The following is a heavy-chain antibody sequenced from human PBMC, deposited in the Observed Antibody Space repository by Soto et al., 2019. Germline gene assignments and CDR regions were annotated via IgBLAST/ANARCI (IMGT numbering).Heavy chain of an antibody. CDR3: ARDCPGRYCSSTICRNWFDH. CDR2: ISYDGSNK. CDR1: GFTFSSYA. D-gene: IGHD2-2*01. Sequence: LRLSCAASGFTFSSYAMHWVRQAPGKGLEWVAGISYDGSNKYYADSVKGRFTISRDNSKNTLYRQMNSLRPEDRAGYYCARDCPGRYCSSTICRNWFDHWGQGTLVTVSS. V-gene: IGHV3-30-3*01. J-gene: IGHJ5*02.